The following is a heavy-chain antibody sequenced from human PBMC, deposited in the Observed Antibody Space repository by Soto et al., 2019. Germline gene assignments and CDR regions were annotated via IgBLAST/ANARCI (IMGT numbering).Heavy chain of an antibody. D-gene: IGHD3-3*01. CDR3: AIGTYYDFWSGYSTVDY. V-gene: IGHV4-30-4*01. CDR1: GGSISSGDYY. Sequence: QVQLQESGPGLVKPSQTLSLTCTVSGGSISSGDYYWCWIRQPPGKGLEWIGYIYYSGSTYYNPSLKSRVTISVDTSKNQFSLKLSSVTAADTAVYYCAIGTYYDFWSGYSTVDYWGQGTLVTVSS. CDR2: IYYSGST. J-gene: IGHJ4*02.